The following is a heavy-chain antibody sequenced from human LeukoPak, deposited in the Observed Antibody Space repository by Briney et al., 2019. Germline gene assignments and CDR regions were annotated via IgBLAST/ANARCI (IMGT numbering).Heavy chain of an antibody. CDR1: GFTFSSYA. D-gene: IGHD3-22*01. J-gene: IGHJ4*02. CDR3: ARLYYDSSGFDY. V-gene: IGHV3-30-3*01. Sequence: GGSLRLSCAASGFTFSSYAMHWVRQAPGKGLEWVAVISYDGSNKYYADSVKGRFTISRDNSKNTLYLQMNSLRAEDTAVYYCARLYYDSSGFDYWGQGTLVTVSS. CDR2: ISYDGSNK.